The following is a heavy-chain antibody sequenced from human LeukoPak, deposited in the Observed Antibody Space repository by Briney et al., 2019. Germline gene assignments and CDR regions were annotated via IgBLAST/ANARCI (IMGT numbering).Heavy chain of an antibody. V-gene: IGHV3-21*01. CDR2: ISSSSSYI. D-gene: IGHD2-2*01. CDR3: ARAPSSSRGYFQH. J-gene: IGHJ1*01. CDR1: GFTFSSYS. Sequence: PGGSLRLSCVASGFTFSSYSMNWVRQAPGKGLEWVSSISSSSSYIYYADSVKGRFTISRDNAKNSLYLQMNSLRAEDTAVYYCARAPSSSRGYFQHWGQGTLVTVSS.